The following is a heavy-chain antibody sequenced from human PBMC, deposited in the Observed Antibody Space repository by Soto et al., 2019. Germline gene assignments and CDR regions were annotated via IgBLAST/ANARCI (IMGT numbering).Heavy chain of an antibody. Sequence: SETLSLTCAVYGGSFSGYYWSWIRQPPGKGLEWIGEINHSGSTNYNPSLKSRVTISVDTSKNQFSLKLSSVTAADTAVYYCARGIPDYIWGSYRLGYAFDIWGQGTMVTVS. CDR1: GGSFSGYY. D-gene: IGHD3-16*02. J-gene: IGHJ3*02. CDR3: ARGIPDYIWGSYRLGYAFDI. CDR2: INHSGST. V-gene: IGHV4-34*01.